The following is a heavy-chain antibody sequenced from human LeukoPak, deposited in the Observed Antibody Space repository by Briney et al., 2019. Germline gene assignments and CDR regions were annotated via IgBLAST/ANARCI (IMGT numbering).Heavy chain of an antibody. CDR3: AKKMTTVITFDY. CDR1: GFTFSSYA. Sequence: QSGGSLRLSCAASGFTFSSYAMSWVRQAPGKGLEWVSAISGSGGSTYYADSVKGRFTISRDDSKNTLYLQMNSLRAEDTAVYYCAKKMTTVITFDYWGQGTLVTVSS. CDR2: ISGSGGST. J-gene: IGHJ4*02. D-gene: IGHD4-17*01. V-gene: IGHV3-23*01.